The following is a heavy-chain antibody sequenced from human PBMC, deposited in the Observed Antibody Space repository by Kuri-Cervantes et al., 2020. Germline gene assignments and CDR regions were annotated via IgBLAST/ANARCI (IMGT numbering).Heavy chain of an antibody. CDR1: GGSISSGGYS. D-gene: IGHD3-10*01. Sequence: SCAVSGGSISSGGYSWSWIRQPPGKGLEWIGYIYHSGSTYYNPSLKSRVTISVDKSKNQFSLKLSSVTAADTAVYYCARVGGSGMVYWGQGTLVTVSS. CDR3: ARVGGSGMVY. V-gene: IGHV4-30-2*01. CDR2: IYHSGST. J-gene: IGHJ4*02.